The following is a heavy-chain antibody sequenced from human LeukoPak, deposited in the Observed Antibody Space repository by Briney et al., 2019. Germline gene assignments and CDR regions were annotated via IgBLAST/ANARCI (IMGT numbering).Heavy chain of an antibody. CDR2: IYYSGST. D-gene: IGHD1-26*01. V-gene: IGHV4-59*01. J-gene: IGHJ4*02. CDR3: ARDQEYSGSYYGYFDY. CDR1: GGSISSYY. Sequence: PSETLSLTCTVSGGSISSYYWSWIRQPPGKGLEWIGYIYYSGSTNYNPSLKSRVTISVDTSKNQFSLKLSSVTAADTAVYYCARDQEYSGSYYGYFDYWGQGALVTVSS.